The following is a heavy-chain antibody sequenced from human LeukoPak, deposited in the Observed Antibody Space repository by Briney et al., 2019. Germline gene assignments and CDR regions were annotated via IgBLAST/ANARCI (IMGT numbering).Heavy chain of an antibody. CDR3: ARDRSGWLVGTNYFDY. J-gene: IGHJ4*02. CDR1: GFTFSSYS. D-gene: IGHD6-19*01. CDR2: ISSSSSTI. V-gene: IGHV3-48*01. Sequence: PGGSLRLSCAASGFTFSSYSMNWVCQAPGKGLEWVSYISSSSSTIYYADSVKGRFTISRDNAKNSLYLQMNSLRAEDTAVYYRARDRSGWLVGTNYFDYWGQGTLVTVSS.